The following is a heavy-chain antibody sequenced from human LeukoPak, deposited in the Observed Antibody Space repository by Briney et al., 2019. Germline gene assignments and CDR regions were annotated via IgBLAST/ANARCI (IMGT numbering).Heavy chain of an antibody. CDR3: ARSLRRVRPYYYFDY. CDR1: GGSISSYY. V-gene: IGHV4-59*01. Sequence: SETLSLTCTVSGGSISSYYWSWLRQPPGKGLEWIGYIYYSGSTNYNPSLKSRVTISVDTSKNQFSLKLSSVTAADTAVYYCARSLRRVRPYYYFDYWGQGTLVTVSS. J-gene: IGHJ4*02. D-gene: IGHD1-1*01. CDR2: IYYSGST.